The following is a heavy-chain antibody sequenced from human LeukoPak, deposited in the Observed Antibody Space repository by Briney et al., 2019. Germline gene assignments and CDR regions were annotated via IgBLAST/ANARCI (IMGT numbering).Heavy chain of an antibody. Sequence: GGSLRLSCAASGFTFSSYAMSWVRQAPGKGLEWVSAISGSGGSTYYADSVKGRFTISRDNAKNALYLQINNLRAEDTAVYYCARAGAMLRGVRGAFDSWGQGITVTVSS. J-gene: IGHJ3*01. CDR3: ARAGAMLRGVRGAFDS. D-gene: IGHD3-10*01. CDR2: ISGSGGST. V-gene: IGHV3-23*01. CDR1: GFTFSSYA.